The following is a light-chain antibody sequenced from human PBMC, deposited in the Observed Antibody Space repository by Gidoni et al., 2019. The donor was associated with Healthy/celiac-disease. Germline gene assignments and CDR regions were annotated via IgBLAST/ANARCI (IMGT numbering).Light chain of an antibody. CDR1: QSVSSY. J-gene: IGKJ4*01. CDR2: DAS. V-gene: IGKV3-11*01. CDR3: QQRSNWPLKLP. Sequence: ELVLTQSPATLSLSPGERATPSCRASQSVSSYVAWYQQIPGQAPRRLIYDASNRATGIPARFSGSGSVTDFTLTISSLAPEDFAVYYCQQRSNWPLKLPCGGXTKVEIK.